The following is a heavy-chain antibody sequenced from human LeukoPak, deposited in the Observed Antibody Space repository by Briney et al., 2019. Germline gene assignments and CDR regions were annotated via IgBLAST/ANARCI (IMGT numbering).Heavy chain of an antibody. CDR2: ISYDGSNK. Sequence: GGSLRLSCAASGFTFSSYAMHWVRQAPGKGLEWVAVISYDGSNKYYADSVKGRSTISRDNSKNTLYLQMNSLRAEDTAVYYCARGGRSSGWYGSYFDYWGQGTLVTVSS. V-gene: IGHV3-30*04. CDR3: ARGGRSSGWYGSYFDY. J-gene: IGHJ4*02. CDR1: GFTFSSYA. D-gene: IGHD6-19*01.